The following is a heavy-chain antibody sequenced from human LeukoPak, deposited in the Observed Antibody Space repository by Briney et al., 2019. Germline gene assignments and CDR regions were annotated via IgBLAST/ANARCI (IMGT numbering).Heavy chain of an antibody. V-gene: IGHV4-34*01. D-gene: IGHD3-10*01. Sequence: SETLSLTCAVYGGSFSGYYWSWIRQPPGKGLEWIGEINHSGSTNYNPSLKSRVTISVDTSKNQFSLKLSSVTAADTAVYYCXXXGTYYYGSGSLNWFDPWGQGTLVTVSS. CDR2: INHSGST. CDR1: GGSFSGYY. J-gene: IGHJ5*02. CDR3: XXXGTYYYGSGSLNWFDP.